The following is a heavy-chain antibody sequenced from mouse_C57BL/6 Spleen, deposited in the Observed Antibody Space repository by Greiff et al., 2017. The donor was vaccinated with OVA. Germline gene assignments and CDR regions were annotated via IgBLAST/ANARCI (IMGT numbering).Heavy chain of an antibody. D-gene: IGHD1-2*01. Sequence: QVHVKQPGTELVKPGASVKLSCKASGYTFTSYWMHWVKQRPGQGLEWIGNINPSNGGTNYNEKFKSKATLTVDKSSSTAYMQLSSLTSEDSAVYYCARWVLTTADGSYAMDYWGQGTSVTVSS. CDR3: ARWVLTTADGSYAMDY. CDR2: INPSNGGT. CDR1: GYTFTSYW. V-gene: IGHV1-53*01. J-gene: IGHJ4*01.